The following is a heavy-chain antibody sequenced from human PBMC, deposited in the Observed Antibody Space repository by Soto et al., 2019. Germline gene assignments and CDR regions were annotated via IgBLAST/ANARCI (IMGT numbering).Heavy chain of an antibody. D-gene: IGHD5-12*01. CDR2: IWYDGSNK. CDR1: GFTFCSYG. J-gene: IGHJ4*02. CDR3: ARGNLDGYNDY. Sequence: GVSLRLSCAASGFTFCSYGMHWVRQAPGKGLEWVAVIWYDGSNKYCADSVKGRFTISRDNSKNTLYLQMNSLRAEDTAVYYCARGNLDGYNDYWGQGTLVNVS. V-gene: IGHV3-33*01.